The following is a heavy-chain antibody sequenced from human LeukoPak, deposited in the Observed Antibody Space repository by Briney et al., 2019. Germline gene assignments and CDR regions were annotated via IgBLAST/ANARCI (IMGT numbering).Heavy chain of an antibody. D-gene: IGHD6-6*01. CDR2: IYYSGST. CDR3: ARDLWGYSSSVFDY. J-gene: IGHJ4*02. CDR1: GGSISSSSYY. V-gene: IGHV4-39*07. Sequence: PSETLSLTCTVSGGSISSSSYYWGWIRRPPGKGLEWIGNIYYSGSTYYNPSLKSRVTISLDTSKNQFSLKLSSVTAADTAVYYCARDLWGYSSSVFDYWGQGTLVTVSS.